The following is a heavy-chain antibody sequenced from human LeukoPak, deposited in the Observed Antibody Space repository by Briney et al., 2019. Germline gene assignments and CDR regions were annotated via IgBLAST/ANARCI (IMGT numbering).Heavy chain of an antibody. Sequence: SETLSLTCTVSGGSISSGSYYWSWIRQPAGKGLEWIGRIYTSGSTNYNPSLKSRVTISVDTSKNQFSLKLSSVTAADTAVYYCARGMTTVTTSNWFDPWGQGTLVTVSS. D-gene: IGHD4-17*01. J-gene: IGHJ5*02. CDR3: ARGMTTVTTSNWFDP. CDR1: GGSISSGSYY. CDR2: IYTSGST. V-gene: IGHV4-61*02.